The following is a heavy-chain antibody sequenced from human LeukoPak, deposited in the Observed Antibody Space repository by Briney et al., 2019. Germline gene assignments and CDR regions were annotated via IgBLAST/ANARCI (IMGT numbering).Heavy chain of an antibody. V-gene: IGHV3-9*01. D-gene: IGHD2-2*02. CDR1: GFTFDDYA. J-gene: IGHJ5*02. CDR3: AKGFLKYQLLYGTSWFDP. Sequence: GGSLRVSCAASGFTFDDYAMHWVRQAPGKGLGWVSGLRWNSVSIGYADSVKGRFTISRDNAKNSLYLQMNSLRAEDTALYYCAKGFLKYQLLYGTSWFDPWGQGTLVTVSS. CDR2: LRWNSVSI.